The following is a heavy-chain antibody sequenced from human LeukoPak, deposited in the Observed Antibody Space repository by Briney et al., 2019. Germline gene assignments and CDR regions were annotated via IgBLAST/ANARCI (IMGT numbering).Heavy chain of an antibody. CDR1: GYTFTDYS. Sequence: ASVKVSCKASGYTFTDYSIHWVRQAPGQGLEWMGWINPYSGGTTYAQNFQGRVTMTRDTSISTAYMELSRLTSDDTAVYYCARGRGRSSSSDYYYYMDVWGKGTTVTVSS. CDR3: ARGRGRSSSSDYYYYMDV. CDR2: INPYSGGT. D-gene: IGHD6-6*01. V-gene: IGHV1-2*02. J-gene: IGHJ6*03.